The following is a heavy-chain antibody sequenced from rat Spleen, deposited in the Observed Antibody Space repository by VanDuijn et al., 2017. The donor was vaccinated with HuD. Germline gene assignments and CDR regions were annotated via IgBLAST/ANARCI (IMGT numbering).Heavy chain of an antibody. J-gene: IGHJ2*01. V-gene: IGHV5-22*01. CDR1: GFTFDDYY. Sequence: EVQLVESGGGFVQPGRSMKLSCAASGFTFDDYYMAWVRQAPKKGLEWVASISYEGSNTYYRDSVKGRFTMSRDNGRRTLHLQMNSLRSEDTATYYCTRASYSGAVMYTTDYWGQGVMVTVSS. CDR3: TRASYSGAVMYTTDY. D-gene: IGHD1-6*01. CDR2: ISYEGSNT.